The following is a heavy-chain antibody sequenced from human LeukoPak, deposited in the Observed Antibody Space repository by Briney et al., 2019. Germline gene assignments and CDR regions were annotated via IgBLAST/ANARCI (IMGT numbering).Heavy chain of an antibody. D-gene: IGHD2-8*01. V-gene: IGHV3-23*01. CDR3: AKDSPVCTY. CDR1: GFTFSSYA. Sequence: PGGSLRLSCAASGFTFSSYAMSWVRQAPGKGLEWVSAISGSGGSTYCADSVKGRFTISKDIFKNTLYLQMDSLRAEDTAIYYCAKDSPVCTYWGQGTLVTVSS. CDR2: ISGSGGST. J-gene: IGHJ4*02.